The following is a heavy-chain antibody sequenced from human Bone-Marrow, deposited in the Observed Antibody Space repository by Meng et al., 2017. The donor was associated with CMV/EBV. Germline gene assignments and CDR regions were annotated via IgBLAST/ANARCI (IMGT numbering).Heavy chain of an antibody. D-gene: IGHD1-1*01. CDR2: ISSSSSYI. CDR3: ARGVGTTGTTLLDY. CDR1: GFTFSSYS. V-gene: IGHV3-21*01. J-gene: IGHJ4*02. Sequence: ASGFTFSSYSMNWVRQAPGKGLEWVSSISSSSSYIYYADSVKGRFTISRDNSKNTLYLQMNSLRAEDTAVYYCARGVGTTGTTLLDYWGQGTLVTVSS.